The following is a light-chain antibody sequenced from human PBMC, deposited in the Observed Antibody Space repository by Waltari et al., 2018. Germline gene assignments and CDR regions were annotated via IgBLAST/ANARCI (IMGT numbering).Light chain of an antibody. CDR3: QQYDSSTPYT. CDR2: LAS. V-gene: IGKV1-5*03. CDR1: QSVSSF. J-gene: IGKJ2*01. Sequence: DIQMTQSPSTLSASVGDRVTITCRASQSVSSFLAWYQQKPGKAPKLLIYLASTLESGVPSRFSGSVSGTEFTLTISSLQPDDLATYYCQQYDSSTPYTFGQGTKLEIK.